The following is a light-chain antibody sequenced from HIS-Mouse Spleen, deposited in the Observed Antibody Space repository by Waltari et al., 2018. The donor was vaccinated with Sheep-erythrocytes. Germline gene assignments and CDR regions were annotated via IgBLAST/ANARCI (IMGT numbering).Light chain of an antibody. CDR3: QAWDSSTAWNVV. CDR1: KLGDKY. V-gene: IGLV3-1*01. CDR2: QDS. Sequence: SYELTQPPSVSVSPGQTASITCSGDKLGDKYACWYQQKPGQSPVLVIYQDSKRPSGIPERFSGSNSGNTATLTLSGTQAMDEADYYCQAWDSSTAWNVVFGGGTKLTVL. J-gene: IGLJ2*01.